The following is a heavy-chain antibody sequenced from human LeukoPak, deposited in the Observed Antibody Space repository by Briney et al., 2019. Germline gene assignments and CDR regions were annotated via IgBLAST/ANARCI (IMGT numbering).Heavy chain of an antibody. CDR3: GRGLHRDTSPLEY. V-gene: IGHV3-7*01. D-gene: IGHD2-2*01. CDR1: GFPFGTHW. CDR2: TDEDGNKK. Sequence: PGGSLRLSCAASGFPFGTHWMNWVRQAPGKGLEWVATTDEDGNKKYYVDSVRGRFTISRDNAKNSLFLQMNSLRAEDAAVYYCGRGLHRDTSPLEYWGQGTLVTVSS. J-gene: IGHJ4*02.